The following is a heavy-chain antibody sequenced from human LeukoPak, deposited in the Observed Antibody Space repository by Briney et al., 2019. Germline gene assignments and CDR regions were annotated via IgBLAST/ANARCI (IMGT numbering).Heavy chain of an antibody. J-gene: IGHJ4*02. CDR1: GFTFSSNY. D-gene: IGHD6-19*01. CDR2: LYSAGST. Sequence: PGGSLRLSCAVSGFTFSSNYMIWVRQAPGKGLEWVSVLYSAGSTHYSDSVKGRFTISRDNSKKTMYHQKNSMRAEDTAVYYCARGGAPQWLGHVDSWGRGTLVTVSS. CDR3: ARGGAPQWLGHVDS. V-gene: IGHV3-53*01.